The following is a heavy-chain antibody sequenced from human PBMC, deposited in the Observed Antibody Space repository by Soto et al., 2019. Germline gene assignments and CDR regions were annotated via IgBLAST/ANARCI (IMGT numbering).Heavy chain of an antibody. CDR2: IIPIFGTA. CDR1: GGTFSSYA. Sequence: VASVKVSCKASGGTFSSYAISWVRQAPGQGLEWMGGIIPIFGTANYAQKFQGRVTITADESTSTAYMELSSLRSEDTAVYYCARIRIYNWNYGPSPLFDYWGQGTLVTVSS. J-gene: IGHJ4*02. V-gene: IGHV1-69*13. CDR3: ARIRIYNWNYGPSPLFDY. D-gene: IGHD1-7*01.